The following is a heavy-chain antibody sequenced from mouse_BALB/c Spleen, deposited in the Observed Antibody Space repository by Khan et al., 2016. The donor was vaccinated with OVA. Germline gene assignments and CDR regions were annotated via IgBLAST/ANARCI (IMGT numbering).Heavy chain of an antibody. CDR3: AGGENAMDY. Sequence: QVQLKESGPGLVAPSQSLSITCTVSGFSLTSYGVHWVRQPPGKGLEWLGVIWAGGSTNYNSALMSRLSISKDNSKSQVFLKMNSLQTDDTAMYCCAGGENAMDYWGQGTSVTVSS. J-gene: IGHJ4*01. CDR1: GFSLTSYG. CDR2: IWAGGST. V-gene: IGHV2-9*02.